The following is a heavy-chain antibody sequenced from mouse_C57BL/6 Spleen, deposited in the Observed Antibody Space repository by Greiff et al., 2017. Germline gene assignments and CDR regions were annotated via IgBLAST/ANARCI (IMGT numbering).Heavy chain of an antibody. D-gene: IGHD2-12*01. Sequence: EVQLQQSGPELVKPGASVKMSCKASGYTFTDYNMHWVKQSHGKSLEWIGYINPNNGGTSYNQKFKGKATLTVNKSSSTAYMELRSLTSGDSAVYYCAIVRLGLGYWGQGTTLTVSS. V-gene: IGHV1-22*01. CDR3: AIVRLGLGY. CDR2: INPNNGGT. J-gene: IGHJ2*01. CDR1: GYTFTDYN.